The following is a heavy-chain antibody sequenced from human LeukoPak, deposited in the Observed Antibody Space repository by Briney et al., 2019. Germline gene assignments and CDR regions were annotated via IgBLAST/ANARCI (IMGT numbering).Heavy chain of an antibody. CDR1: GFTFSSYG. CDR2: IWYDGSNK. CDR3: ARSMIVETSWFDP. Sequence: GGSLRLSCAASGFTFSSYGMHWVRQAPGKGLEWVAVIWYDGSNKYYADSAKGRFTISRDNSKNTLYLQMNSLRAEDTAVYYCARSMIVETSWFDPWGQGTLVTVSS. D-gene: IGHD3-22*01. J-gene: IGHJ5*02. V-gene: IGHV3-33*01.